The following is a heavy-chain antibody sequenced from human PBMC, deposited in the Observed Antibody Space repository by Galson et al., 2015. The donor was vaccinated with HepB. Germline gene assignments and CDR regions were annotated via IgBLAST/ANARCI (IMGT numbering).Heavy chain of an antibody. V-gene: IGHV3-66*02. Sequence: SLRLSCAASGVTVSNNYMSWVRQAPGMGLEWVSVIYSDGSIYYIDSVKGRFTISRDNSKNTLYLQMNSLRAEDTAVYYCSGGRGFWSGYSQYYWGQGTLVTVSS. D-gene: IGHD3-3*01. J-gene: IGHJ4*02. CDR1: GVTVSNNY. CDR2: IYSDGSI. CDR3: SGGRGFWSGYSQYY.